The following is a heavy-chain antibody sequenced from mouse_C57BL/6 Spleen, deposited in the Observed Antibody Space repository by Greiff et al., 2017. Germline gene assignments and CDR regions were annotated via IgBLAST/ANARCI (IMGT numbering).Heavy chain of an antibody. Sequence: VQLQQSGAELVRPGASVKLSCKASGYTFTDYYINWVKQRPGQGLEWIARIYPGSGNTYYNEKFKGKATLTAEKSSSTAYMQLSSLTSEYSAVYFCAKPYYGNYSAMDYWGQGTSVTVSS. CDR1: GYTFTDYY. CDR3: AKPYYGNYSAMDY. V-gene: IGHV1-76*01. D-gene: IGHD2-10*01. J-gene: IGHJ4*01. CDR2: IYPGSGNT.